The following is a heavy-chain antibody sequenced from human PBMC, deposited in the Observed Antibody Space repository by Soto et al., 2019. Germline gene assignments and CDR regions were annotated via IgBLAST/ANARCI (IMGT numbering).Heavy chain of an antibody. CDR1: GGTFSSYA. CDR2: IIPIFGTA. Sequence: ASVKVSCKASGGTFSSYAISWVRQAPGQGLEWMGGIIPIFGTANYAQKFQGRVTITADESTSTAYMELSSLRSEDTAVYYCARDLEPSPYSPFDYWGQGTLVTVSS. V-gene: IGHV1-69*13. D-gene: IGHD6-13*01. CDR3: ARDLEPSPYSPFDY. J-gene: IGHJ4*02.